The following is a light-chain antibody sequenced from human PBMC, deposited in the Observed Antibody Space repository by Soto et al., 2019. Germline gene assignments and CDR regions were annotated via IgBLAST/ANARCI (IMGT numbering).Light chain of an antibody. Sequence: QSVLTQPRSVSGSPGQSVTISCTRASSDVGGYNYVSWYQQHPGKAPKLMIYDVSKRPSGVPDRFSGSKSGNTVSLTISGLQTEDEADYYCCSYAGRYTYVFGTGTKLTVL. J-gene: IGLJ1*01. CDR2: DVS. CDR3: CSYAGRYTYV. CDR1: SSDVGGYNY. V-gene: IGLV2-11*01.